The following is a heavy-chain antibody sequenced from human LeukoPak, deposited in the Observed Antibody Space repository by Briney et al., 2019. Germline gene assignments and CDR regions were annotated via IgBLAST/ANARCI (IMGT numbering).Heavy chain of an antibody. Sequence: GGSLRLSCAASGFTVSSNYMSWVRQAPGKGLEWVAHINQDGSEEHYMDSVKARFTISRDNAKNSLSLQMNSLRAEDTAVYYCVRDGGVSGYDLLDYWGQGTLVTVSS. D-gene: IGHD5-12*01. CDR1: GFTVSSNY. J-gene: IGHJ4*02. V-gene: IGHV3-7*01. CDR2: INQDGSEE. CDR3: VRDGGVSGYDLLDY.